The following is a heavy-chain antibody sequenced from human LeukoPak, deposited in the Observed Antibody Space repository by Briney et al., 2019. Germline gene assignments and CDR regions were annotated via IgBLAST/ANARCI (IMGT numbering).Heavy chain of an antibody. Sequence: SETLSLTCAVYGGPFSGYYWSWIRQPPGKGLEWIGEINHSGSTNYNPSLKSRVTISVDTSKNQFSLKLSSVTAADTAVYYCARYCSSTSCPFDYWGQGTLVTVSS. D-gene: IGHD2-2*01. J-gene: IGHJ4*02. V-gene: IGHV4-34*01. CDR2: INHSGST. CDR1: GGPFSGYY. CDR3: ARYCSSTSCPFDY.